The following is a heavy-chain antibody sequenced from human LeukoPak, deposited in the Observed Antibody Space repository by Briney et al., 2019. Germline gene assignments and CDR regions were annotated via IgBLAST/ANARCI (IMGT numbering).Heavy chain of an antibody. V-gene: IGHV4-59*12. CDR2: IYYSGST. J-gene: IGHJ5*02. CDR1: GGSISSYY. CDR3: ARDHYDILTGYYEINWFDP. D-gene: IGHD3-9*01. Sequence: SETLSLTCTVSGGSISSYYWSWIRQPPGKGLEWIGYIYYSGSTNYNPSLKSRVTISVDTSKNQFSLKLSSVTAADTAVYYCARDHYDILTGYYEINWFDPWGQGTLVTVSS.